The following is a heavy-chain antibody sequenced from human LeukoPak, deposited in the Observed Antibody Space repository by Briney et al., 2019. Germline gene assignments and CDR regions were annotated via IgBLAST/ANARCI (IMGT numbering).Heavy chain of an antibody. D-gene: IGHD3-9*01. Sequence: PGGSLRLSCAASGFTFSSYGRHWVRQAPGKGLEWVAFIRYDGSNKYYGDSVKGRFTISRDNSKNTLYLQMNSLRAEDTAVYYCARLDYDILTGYPGGYVGWGQGTLVTVSS. CDR3: ARLDYDILTGYPGGYVG. J-gene: IGHJ4*02. CDR1: GFTFSSYG. CDR2: IRYDGSNK. V-gene: IGHV3-30*02.